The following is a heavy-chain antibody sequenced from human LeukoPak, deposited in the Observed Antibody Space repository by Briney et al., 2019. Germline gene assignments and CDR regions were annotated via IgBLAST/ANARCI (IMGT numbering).Heavy chain of an antibody. CDR2: ISGNGGST. J-gene: IGHJ4*02. D-gene: IGHD6-6*01. V-gene: IGHV3-23*01. Sequence: GGSLRLSCEAAGFTFSSHAMSWVRQAPGKGLEWVSGISGNGGSTYYADSVKGRFTISRDNSKNTMYMQMNSLRGEDTAIYYCARKEGYSTSSSDYWGQRTLVTVSS. CDR1: GFTFSSHA. CDR3: ARKEGYSTSSSDY.